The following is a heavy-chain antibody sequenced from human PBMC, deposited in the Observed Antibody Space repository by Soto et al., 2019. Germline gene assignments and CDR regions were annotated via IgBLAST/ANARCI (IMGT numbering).Heavy chain of an antibody. D-gene: IGHD3-16*02. V-gene: IGHV4-31*03. Sequence: SETLSLTCTVSGGSISSGGYYWSWIRQHPGKGLEWIGYIYYSGSTYYNPSLKSRVTISVDTSKNQFSLKLSSVTAADTAVYYCARDRGYYDYVWGSYRTYGMDVWGQGTTVTVSS. CDR2: IYYSGST. J-gene: IGHJ6*02. CDR3: ARDRGYYDYVWGSYRTYGMDV. CDR1: GGSISSGGYY.